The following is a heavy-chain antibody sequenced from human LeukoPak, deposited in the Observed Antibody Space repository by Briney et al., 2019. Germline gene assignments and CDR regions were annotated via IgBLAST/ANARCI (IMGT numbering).Heavy chain of an antibody. CDR1: GYTFTSYG. CDR2: IIPIFGTA. D-gene: IGHD3-22*01. J-gene: IGHJ6*02. CDR3: ARNNDSSGYTYYYYYGMDV. V-gene: IGHV1-69*13. Sequence: ASVKVSCKASGYTFTSYGISWVRQAPGQGLEWMGGIIPIFGTANYAQKFQDRVTITADESTSTAYMELSSLRSEDTAVYYCARNNDSSGYTYYYYYGMDVWGQGTTVTVSS.